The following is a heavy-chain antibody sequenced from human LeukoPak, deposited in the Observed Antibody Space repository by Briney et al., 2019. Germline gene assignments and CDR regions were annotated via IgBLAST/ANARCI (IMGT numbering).Heavy chain of an antibody. CDR2: ISSSGSTI. CDR3: ARDLKGARDAFDI. D-gene: IGHD1-26*01. CDR1: GFTFSIYE. V-gene: IGHV3-48*03. Sequence: PGGSLRLSCAASGFTFSIYEMNWVRQAPGKGLEWVSYISSSGSTIYYADSVKGRFTISRDNSKNTLYLQMNSLRAEDTAVYYGARDLKGARDAFDIWGQGTMVTVSS. J-gene: IGHJ3*02.